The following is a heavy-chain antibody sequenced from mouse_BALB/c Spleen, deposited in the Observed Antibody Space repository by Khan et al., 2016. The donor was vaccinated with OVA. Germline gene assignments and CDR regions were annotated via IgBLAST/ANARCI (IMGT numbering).Heavy chain of an antibody. V-gene: IGHV3-2*02. CDR3: ARKDYYDYDPFPY. J-gene: IGHJ3*01. CDR2: ISYSGNT. Sequence: VQLKQSGPGLVKPSQSLSLTCTVTGYSITSEFAWNRIRQFPGNKLEWMGYISYSGNTRYNPSLKSLISITRDTSRNQFFLQLNSVTTEDTATYYCARKDYYDYDPFPYWGQGTLVTVSA. D-gene: IGHD2-4*01. CDR1: GYSITSEFA.